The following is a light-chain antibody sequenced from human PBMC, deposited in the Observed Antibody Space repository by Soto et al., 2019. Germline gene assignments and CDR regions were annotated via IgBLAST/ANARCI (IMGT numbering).Light chain of an antibody. Sequence: QSVLTQPASVSGSPAQSITISCTGTSSDFGRYNFVSWYQQHPGKAPKVMIYEGTKRPSGVSNRFSGSKSGNTASLTISGIQAEDEADYYCCSYAGSSTWMFGGGTQLTVL. CDR2: EGT. V-gene: IGLV2-23*01. J-gene: IGLJ3*02. CDR3: CSYAGSSTWM. CDR1: SSDFGRYNF.